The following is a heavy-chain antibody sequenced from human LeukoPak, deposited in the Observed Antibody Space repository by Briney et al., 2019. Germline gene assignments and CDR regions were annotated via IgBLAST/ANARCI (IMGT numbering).Heavy chain of an antibody. Sequence: SETLPLTCAVSGYSISSGYYWGWIRQPPGKGLEWIGSIYHSGSTYYNPSLKSRVTISVDTSKNQFSLKLSSVTAADTAVYYCARLPPTRYGDYGYYFDYWGQGTLVTVSS. J-gene: IGHJ4*02. CDR1: GYSISSGYY. CDR2: IYHSGST. CDR3: ARLPPTRYGDYGYYFDY. V-gene: IGHV4-38-2*01. D-gene: IGHD4-17*01.